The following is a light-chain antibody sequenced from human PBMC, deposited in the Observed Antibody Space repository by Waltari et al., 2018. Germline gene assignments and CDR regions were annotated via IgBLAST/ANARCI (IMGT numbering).Light chain of an antibody. CDR2: GAS. V-gene: IGKV3-20*01. Sequence: EIVLTQSPGTLSLSPGARATLPCRASQSVGRYLVWYQQKPGQAPRLLIYGASSRAAGIPDRFSGSGSRTDFSLTISRLEPEDFAVYYCQNHERLPAVFGQGTKVEIK. CDR1: QSVGRY. CDR3: QNHERLPAV. J-gene: IGKJ1*01.